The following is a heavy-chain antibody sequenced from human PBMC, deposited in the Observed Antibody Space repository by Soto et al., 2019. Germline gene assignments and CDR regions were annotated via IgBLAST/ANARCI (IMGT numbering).Heavy chain of an antibody. CDR2: IHSGGST. V-gene: IGHV3-66*04. J-gene: IGHJ4*02. CDR3: ARLVPAVPGHYYFDD. CDR1: GITVSSNF. D-gene: IGHD6-19*01. Sequence: EVQLVESGGGLVQPGGSLRLSCEASGITVSSNFMTWVRQAPGKGLEWVSVIHSGGSTYSANSVKGRITISRDNSKNTQYLQLNSPRAEDTEGYCCARLVPAVPGHYYFDDWGQGTLVTVSS.